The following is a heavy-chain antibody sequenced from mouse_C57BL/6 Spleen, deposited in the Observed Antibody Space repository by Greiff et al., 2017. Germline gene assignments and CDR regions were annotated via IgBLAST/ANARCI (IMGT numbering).Heavy chain of an antibody. D-gene: IGHD2-10*02. CDR2: ISDGGSYT. Sequence: GQVVESGGGLVKPGGSLKLSCAASGFTFSSYAMSWVRQTPEKRLEWVATISDGGSYTSYPDNVKGRFTISRDNAKNNLYLQMSHLKSEDTAMYYCAGYGNYFAYWGQGTLVTVSA. V-gene: IGHV5-4*01. CDR1: GFTFSSYA. CDR3: AGYGNYFAY. J-gene: IGHJ3*01.